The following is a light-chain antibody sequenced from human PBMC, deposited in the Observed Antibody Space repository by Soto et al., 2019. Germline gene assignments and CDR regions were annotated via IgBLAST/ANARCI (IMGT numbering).Light chain of an antibody. J-gene: IGLJ1*01. Sequence: QSVLTQPPSVSGAPGQRVTISCTGSSSNIGAGYDVHWYLHLPGTAPKLLIHGNSNRPSGVPDRFSGSKSGTSASLAITGLQAEDETDYYCQSYDNSLSGYVFGTGTKVTVL. CDR2: GNS. V-gene: IGLV1-40*01. CDR3: QSYDNSLSGYV. CDR1: SSNIGAGYD.